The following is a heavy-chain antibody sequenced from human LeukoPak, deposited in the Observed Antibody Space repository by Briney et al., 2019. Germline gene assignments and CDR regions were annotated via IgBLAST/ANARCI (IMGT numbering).Heavy chain of an antibody. Sequence: GGSLRLSCAASGFTFSSYSMSWVRQAPGRGLEWLSYISSSSSTINYADSVKGRFTISRDNAKNSLYLQMNSLRAEDTAVYYCARDSSGYDFWSGYYTWPKGEAFDMWGQGTMVTVSS. V-gene: IGHV3-48*01. CDR1: GFTFSSYS. CDR3: ARDSSGYDFWSGYYTWPKGEAFDM. CDR2: ISSSSSTI. J-gene: IGHJ3*02. D-gene: IGHD3-3*01.